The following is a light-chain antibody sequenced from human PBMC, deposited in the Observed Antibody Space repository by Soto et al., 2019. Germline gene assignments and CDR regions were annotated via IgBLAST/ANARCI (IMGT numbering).Light chain of an antibody. Sequence: EVVLTQSPVTVSLSPGERATLSCRASQFVASNSLAWYQQKPGQAPRVVIYDASNRATGIPDRFSGSGSGTDFTLTISRLEPEDFAVYYCQQYGSSPLTFGQGTKLEIK. V-gene: IGKV3-20*01. CDR3: QQYGSSPLT. CDR2: DAS. J-gene: IGKJ2*01. CDR1: QFVASNS.